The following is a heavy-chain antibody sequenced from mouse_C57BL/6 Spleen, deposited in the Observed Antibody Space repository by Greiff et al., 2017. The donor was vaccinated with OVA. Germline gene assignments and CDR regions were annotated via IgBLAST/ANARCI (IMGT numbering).Heavy chain of an antibody. Sequence: EVQLQQSGPGMVKPSQSLSLTCTVTGYSITSGYDWHWIRHFPGNKLEWMGYISYSGSTNYNPSLKSRISITHDTSKNHFFLKLNSVTTEDTATYYCARRSNSYAMDYWGQGTSVTVSS. CDR2: ISYSGST. D-gene: IGHD2-5*01. CDR3: ARRSNSYAMDY. CDR1: GYSITSGYD. J-gene: IGHJ4*01. V-gene: IGHV3-1*01.